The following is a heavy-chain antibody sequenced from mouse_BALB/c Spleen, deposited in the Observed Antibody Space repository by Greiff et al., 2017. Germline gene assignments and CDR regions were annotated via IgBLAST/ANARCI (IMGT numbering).Heavy chain of an antibody. CDR3: KYDEGAMDH. V-gene: IGHV14-4*02. J-gene: IGHJ4*01. Sequence: VQLQQSGAELVRSGASVKLSCTASGFNIKDYYMHWVKQRPEQGLEWIGWIDPENGDTEYAPKFQGKATMTADTSSNTAYLQLSSLTSEDTAVYYCKYDEGAMDHWGQGTSVTVSS. CDR1: GFNIKDYY. CDR2: IDPENGDT. D-gene: IGHD2-12*01.